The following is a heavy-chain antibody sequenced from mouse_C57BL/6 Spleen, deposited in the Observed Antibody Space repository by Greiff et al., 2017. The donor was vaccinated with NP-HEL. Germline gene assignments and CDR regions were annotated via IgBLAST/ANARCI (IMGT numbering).Heavy chain of an antibody. V-gene: IGHV1-26*01. CDR1: GYTFTDYY. Sequence: SGPELVKPGASVKISCKASGYTFTDYYMNWVKQSHGKSLEWIGDINPNNGGTSYNQKFKGKATLTVDKSSSTAYMELRSLTSEDSAVYYCAREGDYVGFAYWGQGTLVTVSA. CDR2: INPNNGGT. J-gene: IGHJ3*01. CDR3: AREGDYVGFAY. D-gene: IGHD2-4*01.